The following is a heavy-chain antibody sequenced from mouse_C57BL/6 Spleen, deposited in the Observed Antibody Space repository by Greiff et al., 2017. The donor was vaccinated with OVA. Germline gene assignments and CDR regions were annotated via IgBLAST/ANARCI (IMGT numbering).Heavy chain of an antibody. CDR1: GFTFSDYG. CDR3: ARSPGLGNYFDY. D-gene: IGHD2-4*01. J-gene: IGHJ2*01. V-gene: IGHV5-17*01. CDR2: ISSGSSTI. Sequence: EVKLMESGGGLVKPGGSLKLSCAASGFTFSDYGMHWVRQAPEKGLEWVAYISSGSSTIYYADTVKGRFTITRDNAKNTLLLQMTSLRSEDTAMYYCARSPGLGNYFDYWGQGTTLTVSS.